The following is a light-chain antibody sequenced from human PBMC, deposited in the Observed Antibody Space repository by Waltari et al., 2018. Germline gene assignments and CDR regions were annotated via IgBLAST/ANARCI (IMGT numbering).Light chain of an antibody. CDR2: GAS. CDR1: QSVSSD. Sequence: EIVMTQSPATLSVSPGERATLSCSASQSVSSDLAWYQQKPGQPPRLLIYGASTRANGIPARFSGSGSGTECTLTISSLQSEDLAVYYCQEYNNWPLTFGGGTKVEIK. J-gene: IGKJ4*01. V-gene: IGKV3-15*01. CDR3: QEYNNWPLT.